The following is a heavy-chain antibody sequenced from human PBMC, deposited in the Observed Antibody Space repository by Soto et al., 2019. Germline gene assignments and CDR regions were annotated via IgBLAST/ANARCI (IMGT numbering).Heavy chain of an antibody. Sequence: QVQLVQSGAEVRKPGASVKVSCKASGYTFTSYGISWVRQAPGQGLEWMGWISAYNGNTNYAQKLQGRVTMTTDTSTSTAYMELRSLRSDDTAVYYCAREPGLRYFDWSLALDYWGQGTLVTVSS. CDR3: AREPGLRYFDWSLALDY. CDR1: GYTFTSYG. CDR2: ISAYNGNT. J-gene: IGHJ4*02. V-gene: IGHV1-18*01. D-gene: IGHD3-9*01.